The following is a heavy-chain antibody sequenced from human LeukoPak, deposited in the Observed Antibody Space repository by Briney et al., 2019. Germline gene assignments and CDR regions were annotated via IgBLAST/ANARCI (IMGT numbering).Heavy chain of an antibody. CDR3: AREGLNMVRGVIPKEAWGWFDP. D-gene: IGHD3-10*01. V-gene: IGHV4-61*02. CDR2: INTRGST. J-gene: IGHJ5*02. CDR1: GDSISSGSYY. Sequence: SETLSLTCTVSGDSISSGSYYWSWIRQPAGKGLEWIGRINTRGSTNYNPSLKSRVTISVDTSKNQFSLKLTSVTAADTAVYYCAREGLNMVRGVIPKEAWGWFDPWGQGTLVTVSS.